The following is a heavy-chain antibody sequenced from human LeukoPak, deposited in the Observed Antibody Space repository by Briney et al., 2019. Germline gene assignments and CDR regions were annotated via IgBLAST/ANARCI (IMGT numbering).Heavy chain of an antibody. J-gene: IGHJ6*02. CDR3: AKDFCKAFGGGSCYYYYGMDV. Sequence: GGSLRLSCAASGFTFSSYAMHWVRQAPGKGLEWVAVISYDGSNKYYADSVKGRFTISRDNSKNTLYLQMNSLRAEDTALYYCAKDFCKAFGGGSCYYYYGMDVWGQGTTVTVSS. V-gene: IGHV3-30-3*01. CDR2: ISYDGSNK. CDR1: GFTFSSYA. D-gene: IGHD2-15*01.